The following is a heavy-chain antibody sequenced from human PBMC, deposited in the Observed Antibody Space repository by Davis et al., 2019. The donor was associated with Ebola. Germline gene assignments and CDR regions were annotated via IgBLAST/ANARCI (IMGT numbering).Heavy chain of an antibody. CDR2: IYYSGST. Sequence: MPSETLSLTCTVSGGSTSSSSYYWGWIRQPPGKGLEWIGSIYYSGSTYYNPSLKSRVTISIDTSKNQFSLKLISVTAADTAVYYCAPGRSGYDYYFDFWSQGTLVTVSS. V-gene: IGHV4-39*01. CDR1: GGSTSSSSYY. CDR3: APGRSGYDYYFDF. J-gene: IGHJ4*02. D-gene: IGHD5-12*01.